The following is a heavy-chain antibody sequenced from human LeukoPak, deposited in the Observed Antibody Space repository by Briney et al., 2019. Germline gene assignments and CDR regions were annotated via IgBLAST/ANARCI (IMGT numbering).Heavy chain of an antibody. Sequence: GGSLRLSCVASGFTFSSYAIHWVRQAPGKGLEWVAVISYDGSNKDYADSVKGRFTISRDNSKNTLYLQMNSLRTEDTAVYYCANRGSSISLRWGQGTLVTVSS. V-gene: IGHV3-30*04. CDR3: ANRGSSISLR. CDR2: ISYDGSNK. CDR1: GFTFSSYA. D-gene: IGHD6-6*01. J-gene: IGHJ4*02.